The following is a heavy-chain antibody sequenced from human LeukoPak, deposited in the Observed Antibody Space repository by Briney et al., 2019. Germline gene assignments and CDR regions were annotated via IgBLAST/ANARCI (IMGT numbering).Heavy chain of an antibody. D-gene: IGHD6-13*01. J-gene: IGHJ4*02. V-gene: IGHV4-59*08. CDR3: ARLYSSSWYYFDY. CDR2: IYYSGST. Sequence: SETLSLTCTVSGGSISSYYWSWIRQPPGKGLEWIGYIYYSGSTNYNPSLKSRVTISVDTSKNQFSLKLSSVTAADTAVYYCARLYSSSWYYFDYWGQGTLVTVSS. CDR1: GGSISSYY.